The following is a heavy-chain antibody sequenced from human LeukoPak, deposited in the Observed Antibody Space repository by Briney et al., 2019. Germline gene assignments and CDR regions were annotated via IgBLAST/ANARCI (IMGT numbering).Heavy chain of an antibody. J-gene: IGHJ4*02. CDR2: INHSGST. CDR3: ARGRSPYGLDY. V-gene: IGHV4-34*01. CDR1: GGSFSGYY. D-gene: IGHD4-17*01. Sequence: SETLSLTCAVYGGSFSGYYCSWIRQPPGKGLEWIGEINHSGSTNYNPSLKSRVTISVDTSKNQFSLKLSSVAAADTAVYYCARGRSPYGLDYWGQGTLVTVSS.